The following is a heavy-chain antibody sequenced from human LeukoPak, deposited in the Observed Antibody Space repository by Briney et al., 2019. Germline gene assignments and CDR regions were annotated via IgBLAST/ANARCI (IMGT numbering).Heavy chain of an antibody. V-gene: IGHV3-21*01. CDR3: ARGYCGGDCYGD. D-gene: IGHD2-21*02. CDR1: GFTFSDYF. Sequence: PGGSLRLSCAASGFTFSDYFMNWVRQAPGRGLEYVSSISGSSRHIYYADSVKGRFTISRDNTKSSLYLQMNSLRVEDMAVYYCARGYCGGDCYGDWGQGTLVTVSS. CDR2: ISGSSRHI. J-gene: IGHJ1*01.